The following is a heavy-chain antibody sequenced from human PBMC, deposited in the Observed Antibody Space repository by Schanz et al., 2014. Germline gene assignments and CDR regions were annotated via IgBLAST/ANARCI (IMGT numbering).Heavy chain of an antibody. CDR3: ARDRLECGAECYSVEVFEI. Sequence: QVQLIQSGAEVKKPGASMKVSCKASGYTFTTYYMLWVRQAPGQGLEWMGIINPSGGSTRYGQKFQGRITVTTDTSTSTAYMELSGLRSEDTAVYYCARDRLECGAECYSVEVFEIWGQGTLXIVSS. CDR2: INPSGGST. CDR1: GYTFTTYY. D-gene: IGHD2-21*01. J-gene: IGHJ4*02. V-gene: IGHV1-46*01.